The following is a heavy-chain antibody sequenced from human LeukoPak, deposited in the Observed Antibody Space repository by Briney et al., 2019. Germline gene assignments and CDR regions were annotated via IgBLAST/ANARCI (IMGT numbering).Heavy chain of an antibody. D-gene: IGHD2-15*01. Sequence: GASVKVSCKASGYTFTNYHMHWVRQAPGQALEWMGILTPNSGDTTYAQKFQGRVTMTRDTSISTAYMELSRLRSDDTAVYYCARVGGYCSGGSCSLNWFDPWGQGTLVTVSS. CDR2: LTPNSGDT. V-gene: IGHV1-2*02. J-gene: IGHJ5*02. CDR3: ARVGGYCSGGSCSLNWFDP. CDR1: GYTFTNYH.